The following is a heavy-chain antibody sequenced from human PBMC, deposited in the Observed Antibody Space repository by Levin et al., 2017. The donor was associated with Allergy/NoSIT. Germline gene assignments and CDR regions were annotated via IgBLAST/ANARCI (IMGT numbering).Heavy chain of an antibody. V-gene: IGHV3-23*01. J-gene: IGHJ2*01. Sequence: GGSLRLSCAASGFTFSNYAMNWVRQAPGKGLEWVSTISDSGDSTYFADSVKGRFTISRDNPKTTLYLQMNSLRAEDTAVYYCAKPRTATSGWYFDLWGRGTLVTVSS. CDR1: GFTFSNYA. D-gene: IGHD5-12*01. CDR3: AKPRTATSGWYFDL. CDR2: ISDSGDST.